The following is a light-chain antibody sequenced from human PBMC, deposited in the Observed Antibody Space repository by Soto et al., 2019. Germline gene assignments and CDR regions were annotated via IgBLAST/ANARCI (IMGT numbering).Light chain of an antibody. CDR2: GNS. V-gene: IGLV1-40*01. Sequence: QSVLTQPPSVSGAPGQRVTMSGTGSSSNIGAGYDVHWYQQLPGTAPKLLIYGNSNRPSGVPDRFSGSKSGTSASLAITGLQAEDEADYYCQSYDSSLSVVVFGGGTKVTVL. J-gene: IGLJ2*01. CDR1: SSNIGAGYD. CDR3: QSYDSSLSVVV.